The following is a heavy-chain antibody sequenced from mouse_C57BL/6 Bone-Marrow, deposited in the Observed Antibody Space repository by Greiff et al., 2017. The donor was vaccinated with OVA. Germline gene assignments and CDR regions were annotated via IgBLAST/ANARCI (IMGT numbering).Heavy chain of an antibody. CDR2: IDPETGGT. D-gene: IGHD1-1*01. CDR1: GYTFTDYE. Sequence: QVQLKQSGAELVRPGASVTLSCKASGYTFTDYEMHWVKQTPVHGLEWIGAIDPETGGTAYNQKFKGKAILTADKSSSTAYMELRGLTSEDSAVYYCTRDYYGSSFAYWGQGTLVTVSA. V-gene: IGHV1-15*01. CDR3: TRDYYGSSFAY. J-gene: IGHJ3*01.